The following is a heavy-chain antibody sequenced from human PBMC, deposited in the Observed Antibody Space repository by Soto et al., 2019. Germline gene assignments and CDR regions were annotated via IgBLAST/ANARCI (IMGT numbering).Heavy chain of an antibody. CDR3: AKPAKSSGWYFDY. V-gene: IGHV3-9*01. CDR2: ISWNSGSI. D-gene: IGHD6-19*01. CDR1: GFTFDDYA. J-gene: IGHJ4*02. Sequence: GGSLRLSCAASGFTFDDYAMHWVRQAPGKGLEWVSGISWNSGSIGYADSVKGLFTISRDNAKNSLYLQMNSLRAEDTALYYCAKPAKSSGWYFDYRGQGTLVTVSS.